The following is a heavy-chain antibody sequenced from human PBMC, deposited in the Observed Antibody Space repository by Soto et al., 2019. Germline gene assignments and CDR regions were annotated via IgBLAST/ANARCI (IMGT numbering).Heavy chain of an antibody. Sequence: ASVKVSCKASGYTFTSYAMHWVRQAPGQRLEWMGWINAGNGNTKYSQKFQGRVTITRDTSASTAYMELSSLRSEDTAVYYCARDSPYYYGSGTSVRDAFDIWXQGTMVTVSS. CDR1: GYTFTSYA. V-gene: IGHV1-3*01. D-gene: IGHD3-10*01. CDR2: INAGNGNT. CDR3: ARDSPYYYGSGTSVRDAFDI. J-gene: IGHJ3*02.